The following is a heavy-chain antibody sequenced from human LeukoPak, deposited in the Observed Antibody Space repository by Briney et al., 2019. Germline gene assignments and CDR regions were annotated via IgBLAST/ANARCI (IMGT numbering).Heavy chain of an antibody. CDR3: AREMDTAIDY. D-gene: IGHD5-18*01. CDR1: GFTFSSYW. Sequence: GSLRLSCAASGFTFSSYWMSWVRQPPGKGLEWIGEIYHSGSTNYNPSLKSRVTISVDKSKNQFSLKLSSVTAADTAVYYCAREMDTAIDYWGQGTLVTVSS. CDR2: IYHSGST. J-gene: IGHJ4*02. V-gene: IGHV4-4*02.